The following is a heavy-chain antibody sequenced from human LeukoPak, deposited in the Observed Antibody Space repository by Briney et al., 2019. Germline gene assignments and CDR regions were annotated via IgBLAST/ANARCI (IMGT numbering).Heavy chain of an antibody. CDR3: ARASSYYDSSGYNYYYMDV. V-gene: IGHV3-7*01. Sequence: GGSLRLSCAASGFTFSSYWMSWVRQAPGKGLEWVANIKQDGSEKYYVGSVKGRFTISRDNAKNSLYLQMNSLRAEDTAVYYCARASSYYDSSGYNYYYMDVWGKGTTVTVSS. CDR2: IKQDGSEK. J-gene: IGHJ6*03. D-gene: IGHD3-22*01. CDR1: GFTFSSYW.